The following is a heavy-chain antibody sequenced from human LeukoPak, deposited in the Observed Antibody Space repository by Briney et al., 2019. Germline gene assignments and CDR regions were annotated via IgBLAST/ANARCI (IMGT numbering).Heavy chain of an antibody. Sequence: SRTLSLTCTVSGGSISSGGYYWSWIRQRPGKGMEGIEYFYYSGSTYHTPSLESRVTISVGTSKNQVSLKVSSVTAADTAVYYCARAKDHYDSSGYAFDIWGQGTMVTVSS. CDR3: ARAKDHYDSSGYAFDI. V-gene: IGHV4-31*03. CDR2: FYYSGST. CDR1: GGSISSGGYY. J-gene: IGHJ3*02. D-gene: IGHD3-22*01.